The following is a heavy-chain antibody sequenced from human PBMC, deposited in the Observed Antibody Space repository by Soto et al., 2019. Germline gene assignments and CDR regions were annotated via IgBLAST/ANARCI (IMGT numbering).Heavy chain of an antibody. Sequence: SETLSLTCSVSGDALSNFCWSWIRQTPGRGLEWIGRVHESGSTDYNPSLKACVTISLPSSKSQFSPSLRSENAADTGNYYRARGTRALSTAFFGYWGRGITVTVSS. V-gene: IGHV4-59*03. CDR2: VHESGST. CDR1: GDALSNFC. J-gene: IGHJ4*02. CDR3: ARGTRALSTAFFGY. D-gene: IGHD2-8*02.